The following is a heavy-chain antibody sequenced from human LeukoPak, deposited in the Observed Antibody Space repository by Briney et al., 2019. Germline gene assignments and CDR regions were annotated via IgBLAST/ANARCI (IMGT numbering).Heavy chain of an antibody. Sequence: SETLSLTCSVSGDSVSRSDSYWDWIRQPPGKGLEWIGTIYHSGRTYYSPSLKSRVTMSVDPSNNQFSLDLRSVTAADTAVYYCARRRYYDGSGYLEWGQGTLLSVSS. V-gene: IGHV4-39*01. J-gene: IGHJ1*01. D-gene: IGHD3-22*01. CDR1: GDSVSRSDSY. CDR2: IYHSGRT. CDR3: ARRRYYDGSGYLE.